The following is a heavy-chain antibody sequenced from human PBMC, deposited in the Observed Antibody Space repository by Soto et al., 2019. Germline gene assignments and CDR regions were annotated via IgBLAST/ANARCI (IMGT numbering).Heavy chain of an antibody. CDR1: GGSVNSGNYY. CDR2: IGNSGST. Sequence: QVQLQESGPGLVKPSETLSLTCTVSGGSVNSGNYYWSWIRQPPGKGLEWIGYIGNSGSTNYNPSPKXXLXMXXDTSKNQFALKLRSVTAADTAMYYCAGGIPSYGHYWGQGTLVTVSS. V-gene: IGHV4-61*01. D-gene: IGHD5-18*01. J-gene: IGHJ4*02. CDR3: AGGIPSYGHY.